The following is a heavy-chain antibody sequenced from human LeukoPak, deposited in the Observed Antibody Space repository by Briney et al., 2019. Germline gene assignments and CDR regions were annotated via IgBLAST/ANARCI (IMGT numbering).Heavy chain of an antibody. J-gene: IGHJ5*02. CDR3: ARVLGDNWFDP. V-gene: IGHV4-30-2*01. D-gene: IGHD7-27*01. CDR1: GGSVSSGDYY. CDR2: VYHSGET. Sequence: PSETLSLTCTVSGGSVSSGDYYWSWIRQPPGKGLEWIGSVYHSGETYYNPSLNSRVTISVDRSKNQFSLKLNSVTAADTAVYYCARVLGDNWFDPWGQGTLVTVSS.